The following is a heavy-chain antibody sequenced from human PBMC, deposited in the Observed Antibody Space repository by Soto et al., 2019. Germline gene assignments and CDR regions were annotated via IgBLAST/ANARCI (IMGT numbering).Heavy chain of an antibody. J-gene: IGHJ4*02. CDR3: AHRQWSYTKSEIFDY. D-gene: IGHD2-2*02. Sequence: ESGPTLVNPTQTLTLTCTFSGFSLSTSGLGVAWFRQPPGKALEWLALIYWNDDQRYNPSLKSRLTITKDTSKNQVVLIMTNMDPVDTATFYCAHRQWSYTKSEIFDYWGPGTLVTVPQ. CDR1: GFSLSTSGLG. V-gene: IGHV2-5*01. CDR2: IYWNDDQ.